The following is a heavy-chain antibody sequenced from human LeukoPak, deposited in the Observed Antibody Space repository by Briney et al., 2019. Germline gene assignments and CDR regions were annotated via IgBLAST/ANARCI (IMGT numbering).Heavy chain of an antibody. CDR2: ISGSGGST. CDR1: GFTFSSYG. V-gene: IGHV3-23*01. CDR3: ATSLLAGYMAFGI. J-gene: IGHJ3*02. D-gene: IGHD3-9*01. Sequence: GGSLRLSCAASGFTFSSYGMSWVRQAPGKGLEWVSAISGSGGSTYYADSVKGRFTISRDNSKNTLYLQMNSLRAEDTAVYYCATSLLAGYMAFGIWGQGTMVTVSS.